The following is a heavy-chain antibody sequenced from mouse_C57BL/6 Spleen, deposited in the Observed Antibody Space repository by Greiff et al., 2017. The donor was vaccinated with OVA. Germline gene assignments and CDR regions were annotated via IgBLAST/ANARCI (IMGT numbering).Heavy chain of an antibody. D-gene: IGHD2-4*01. CDR2: INPNNGGT. CDR3: ERASDYGDWFAY. V-gene: IGHV1-22*01. Sequence: VQLQQSGPELVKPGASVKMSCKASGYTFTDYNMPWVKQSHGKSLEWIGYINPNNGGTSYNQKFKGKATLTVNKSSSTAYMELRSLTSEDSAVYDCERASDYGDWFAYWGQGTLVTVSA. CDR1: GYTFTDYN. J-gene: IGHJ3*01.